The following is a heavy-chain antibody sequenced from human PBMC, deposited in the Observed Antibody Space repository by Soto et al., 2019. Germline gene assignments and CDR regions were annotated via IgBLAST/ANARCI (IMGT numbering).Heavy chain of an antibody. D-gene: IGHD6-13*01. CDR3: ARKGYGGRWSLDY. V-gene: IGHV3-30*03. CDR1: GFTFSSYG. Sequence: QVQLVESGGGVVQPGRSLRLSCAASGFTFSSYGMHWARQAPGEGLEWVAVISYDGNRKYYADSVKGRFTISRDFSKNSVVLHMNGLRVEDTAVYFCARKGYGGRWSLDYWGQGILVTVSS. J-gene: IGHJ4*02. CDR2: ISYDGNRK.